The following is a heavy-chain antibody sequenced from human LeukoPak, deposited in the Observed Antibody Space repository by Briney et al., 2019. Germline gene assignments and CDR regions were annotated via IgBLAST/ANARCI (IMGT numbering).Heavy chain of an antibody. J-gene: IGHJ4*02. V-gene: IGHV3-48*02. Sequence: GGSLRLSCAASGLTFSGLSLNRVGQAPGKGLEWVSYISSSSSTIYYADSVKGRFTISRDNAKNTLYLQMNSLRDEDTAVYYCSRDGAVVTAIRVKWAFEFWGRGTLVTVSS. CDR3: SRDGAVVTAIRVKWAFEF. CDR2: ISSSSSTI. CDR1: GLTFSGLS. D-gene: IGHD2-21*02.